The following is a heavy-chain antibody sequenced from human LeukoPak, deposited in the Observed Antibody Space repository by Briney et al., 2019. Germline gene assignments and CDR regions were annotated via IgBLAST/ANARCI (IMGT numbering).Heavy chain of an antibody. D-gene: IGHD6-6*01. J-gene: IGHJ3*02. CDR3: ARIIAAVSGDDAFDI. Sequence: SETLSLTCTVSGGSISGFYWSWIRQPPGKGLEWIGEINHSGSTNYNPSLKSRVTISVDTSKNQFSLKLSSVTAADTAVYYCARIIAAVSGDDAFDIWGQGTMVTVSS. CDR1: GGSISGFY. CDR2: INHSGST. V-gene: IGHV4-34*01.